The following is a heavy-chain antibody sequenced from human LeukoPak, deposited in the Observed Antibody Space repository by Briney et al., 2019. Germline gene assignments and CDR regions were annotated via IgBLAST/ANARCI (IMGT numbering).Heavy chain of an antibody. Sequence: SETLSLACTVSGGSISSGGYYWSWIRQLPGKGLEWFGYIYYSGSTYYNPSLKSRVTISVDTSKNQFSLKLSSVTAADTAVYYCARETYDFWSGLNWFDPWGQGTLVTVSS. CDR2: IYYSGST. CDR3: ARETYDFWSGLNWFDP. V-gene: IGHV4-30-4*01. D-gene: IGHD3-3*01. J-gene: IGHJ5*02. CDR1: GGSISSGGYY.